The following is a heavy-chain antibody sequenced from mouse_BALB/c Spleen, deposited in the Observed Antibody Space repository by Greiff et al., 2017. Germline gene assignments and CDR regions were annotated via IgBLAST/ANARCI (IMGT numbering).Heavy chain of an antibody. J-gene: IGHJ3*01. CDR1: GYSITSGYY. CDR3: ARGGYYGNYEGPWFAY. V-gene: IGHV3-6*02. Sequence: EVKLEESGPGLVKPSQSLSLTCSVTGYSITSGYYWNWIRQFPGNKLEWMGYISYDGSNNYNPSLKNRISITRDTSKNQFFLKLNSVTTEDTATYYCARGGYYGNYEGPWFAYWGQGTLVTVSA. D-gene: IGHD2-1*01. CDR2: ISYDGSN.